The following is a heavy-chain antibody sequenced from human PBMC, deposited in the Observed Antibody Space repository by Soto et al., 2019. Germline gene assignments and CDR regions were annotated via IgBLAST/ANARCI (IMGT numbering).Heavy chain of an antibody. J-gene: IGHJ4*02. CDR1: GFTFNNYA. V-gene: IGHV3-23*01. CDR3: AKGRGGSGSLTPRVDF. CDR2: ISGGGDTT. Sequence: EVQLLESGEGLVKPGGSLRLSCAASGFTFNNYAMSWVRQAPGKGLAWVSAISGGGDTTSYADSVKGRFTVSRDGSKNTLYLLMNSLRAEDTALYYCAKGRGGSGSLTPRVDFWGQGTLVTVSS. D-gene: IGHD3-10*01.